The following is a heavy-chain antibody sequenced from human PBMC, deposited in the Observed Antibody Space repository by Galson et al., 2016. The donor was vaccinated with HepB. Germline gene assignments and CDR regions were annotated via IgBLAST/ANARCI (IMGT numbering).Heavy chain of an antibody. CDR3: ARDRELNNRFDP. V-gene: IGHV3-21*01. Sequence: SLRLSCAASGFTFSSYTMIWVRQAPGKGLEWVSSISSSSTYIYYTDSVKGRFTISRDNAKNSVSLQMNSLKAEDAAVYYCARDRELNNRFDPWGQGTLVTVSS. CDR1: GFTFSSYT. J-gene: IGHJ5*02. CDR2: ISSSSTYI. D-gene: IGHD1-7*01.